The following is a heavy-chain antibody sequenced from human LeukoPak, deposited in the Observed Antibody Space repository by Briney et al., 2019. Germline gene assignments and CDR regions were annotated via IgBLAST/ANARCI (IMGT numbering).Heavy chain of an antibody. CDR1: GFTFSDYY. CDR2: ISNSGSTI. D-gene: IGHD5-18*01. V-gene: IGHV3-11*04. Sequence: GGSLRLSCTASGFTFSDYYMSWIRQAPGKGLEWVSYISNSGSTIYYADSVKGRFTISRDNSKNTLYLQMNSLRAEDTAVYCCARDKIRYSYGDYFDYWGQGTLVTVSS. J-gene: IGHJ4*02. CDR3: ARDKIRYSYGDYFDY.